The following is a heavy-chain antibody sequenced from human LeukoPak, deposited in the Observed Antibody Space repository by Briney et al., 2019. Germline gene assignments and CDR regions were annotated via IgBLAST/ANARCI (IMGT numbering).Heavy chain of an antibody. Sequence: ASVKLSCKASGGTFSIYAISWVRQAPGQGLEWMGGIIPIFDTANYAQKSQGRVTMTTYECTSTAYMELSSLRSEDMAVYYCARGPEIRKWELRRDYFDYWGQGTLVTVSS. CDR1: GGTFSIYA. D-gene: IGHD1-26*01. CDR3: ARGPEIRKWELRRDYFDY. CDR2: IIPIFDTA. V-gene: IGHV1-69*05. J-gene: IGHJ4*02.